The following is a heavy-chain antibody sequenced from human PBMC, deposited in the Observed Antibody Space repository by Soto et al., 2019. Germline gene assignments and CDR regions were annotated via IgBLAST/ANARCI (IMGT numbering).Heavy chain of an antibody. D-gene: IGHD3-22*01. Sequence: EVQLLESGGGLVQPGGSLRLSCAASGLTFSSYAMSWVRQAPGKGLEWVSGISGSGISTYYALSVKGRFTISRDNSKNTLYLQMHSLRAEDTAVYYCAKNSASSAYSSFDYWGQGTLVTVSS. CDR3: AKNSASSAYSSFDY. CDR2: ISGSGIST. V-gene: IGHV3-23*01. J-gene: IGHJ4*02. CDR1: GLTFSSYA.